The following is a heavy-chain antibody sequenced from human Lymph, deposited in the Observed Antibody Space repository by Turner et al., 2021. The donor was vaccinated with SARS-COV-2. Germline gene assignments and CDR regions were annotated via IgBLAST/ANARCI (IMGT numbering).Heavy chain of an antibody. Sequence: QVQLQESGPGLVRPSETLSRTCTVAGGSISSTSCSWVRQSPGRGLEWIGYFYKIGSIDYNPTLRSRVTISVDTSKNQLSLNLIAVTAADTAVYYCARHQGSTSGYDHGMNVWGQGTAVIVSS. V-gene: IGHV4-59*08. CDR1: GGSISSTS. CDR3: ARHQGSTSGYDHGMNV. J-gene: IGHJ6*02. D-gene: IGHD1-1*01. CDR2: FYKIGSI.